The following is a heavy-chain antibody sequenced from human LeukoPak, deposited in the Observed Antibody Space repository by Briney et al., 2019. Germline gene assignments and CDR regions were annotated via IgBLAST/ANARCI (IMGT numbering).Heavy chain of an antibody. J-gene: IGHJ5*02. D-gene: IGHD1-7*01. Sequence: PSETLSLTCTVSGGSISSYYWSWIRQPPGKGLEWIGYIYHSGSTNYNPSLKSRVTISVDTSKNQFSLKLSSVTAADTAVYYCARTGRGTWWFDPWGQGTLVTVSS. V-gene: IGHV4-59*01. CDR1: GGSISSYY. CDR3: ARTGRGTWWFDP. CDR2: IYHSGST.